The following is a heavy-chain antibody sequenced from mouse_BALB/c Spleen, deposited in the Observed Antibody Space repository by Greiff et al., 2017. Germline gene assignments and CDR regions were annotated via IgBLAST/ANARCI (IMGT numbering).Heavy chain of an antibody. J-gene: IGHJ4*01. CDR1: GFTFNTYA. Sequence: EVQRVESGGGLVQPKGSLKLSCAASGFTFNTYAMHWVCQAPGKGLEWVARIRSKSNNYATYYADSVKDRFTISRDDSQSMLYLQMNNLKTEDTAMYYCVRGDYDYEGNAMDYWGQGTSVTVSS. CDR3: VRGDYDYEGNAMDY. V-gene: IGHV10-3*03. D-gene: IGHD2-4*01. CDR2: IRSKSNNYAT.